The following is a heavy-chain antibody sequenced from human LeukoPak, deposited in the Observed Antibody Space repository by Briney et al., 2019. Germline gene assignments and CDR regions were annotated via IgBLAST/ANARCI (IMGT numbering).Heavy chain of an antibody. J-gene: IGHJ6*04. D-gene: IGHD3-10*02. V-gene: IGHV3-9*01. CDR2: ISWNSGSV. CDR3: AELGITMIGGV. CDR1: GFIFDDYA. Sequence: GGSLRLSCAASGFIFDDYAMHWVRQAPGKGLEWVSGISWNSGSVGYADSVKGRFTISRDNAKNSLYLQMNSLRAEDTAVYYCAELGITMIGGVWGKGTTVTISS.